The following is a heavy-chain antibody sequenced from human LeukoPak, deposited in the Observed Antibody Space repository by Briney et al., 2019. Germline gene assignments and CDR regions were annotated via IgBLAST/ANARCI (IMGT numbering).Heavy chain of an antibody. CDR1: GGSISSSSYY. V-gene: IGHV4-39*07. CDR2: IYYSGST. J-gene: IGHJ4*02. CDR3: ASPFRVRAQTEYYFDY. D-gene: IGHD1-1*01. Sequence: PSETLSLTCTVSGGSISSSSYYWGWIRQPPGKGLEWIGSIYYSGSTYYNPSLKSRVTISVDTSKNQFSLKLSSVTAADTAVYYCASPFRVRAQTEYYFDYWGQGTLVTVSS.